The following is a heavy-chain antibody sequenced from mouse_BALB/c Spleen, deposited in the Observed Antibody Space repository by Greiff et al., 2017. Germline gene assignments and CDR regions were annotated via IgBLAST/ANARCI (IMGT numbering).Heavy chain of an antibody. J-gene: IGHJ4*01. V-gene: IGHV8-12*01. CDR3: ARSSYYRNYAMDY. CDR2: IYWDDDK. Sequence: QVTLKVSGPGILQPSQTLSLTCSFSGFSLSTSGMGVSWIRQPSGKGLEWLAHIYWDDDKRYNPSLKSRLTISKDTSSTQVFLKITSVDTADTATYYCARSSYYRNYAMDYWGQGTSVTVSS. CDR1: GFSLSTSGMG. D-gene: IGHD2-14*01.